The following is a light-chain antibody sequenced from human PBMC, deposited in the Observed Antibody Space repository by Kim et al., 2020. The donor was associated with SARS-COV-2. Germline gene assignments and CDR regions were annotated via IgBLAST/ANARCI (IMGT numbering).Light chain of an antibody. CDR1: SGHSSYA. V-gene: IGLV4-69*01. CDR3: QTWGTGWV. J-gene: IGLJ3*02. CDR2: LNSDGSH. Sequence: QLVLTQSPSASASLGASVKLTCTLSSGHSSYAIAWHQQQPEKGPRYLMKLNSDGSHSKVDGIPDRFSGSSSGAERYLTISSLQSEDEADYYCQTWGTGWVFGGGTQLTVL.